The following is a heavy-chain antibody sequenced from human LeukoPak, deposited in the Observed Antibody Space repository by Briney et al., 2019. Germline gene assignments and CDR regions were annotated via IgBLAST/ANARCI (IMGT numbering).Heavy chain of an antibody. D-gene: IGHD3-16*01. V-gene: IGHV1-69*11. Sequence: SVKVSCKASGGTFSSYAISWVRQAPGQGLEWMGRIIPILGTANYAQKFQGRVTITTDESTSTAYMELSSLRSEDTAVYYCAREVTTFVGFDYWGQRTLVTVSS. CDR1: GGTFSSYA. CDR3: AREVTTFVGFDY. J-gene: IGHJ4*02. CDR2: IIPILGTA.